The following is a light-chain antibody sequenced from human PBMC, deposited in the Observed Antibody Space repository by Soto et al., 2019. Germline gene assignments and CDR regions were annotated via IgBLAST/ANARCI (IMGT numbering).Light chain of an antibody. J-gene: IGKJ5*01. Sequence: EMVLTQSPGTLSLSPGERATLSCRASQSVTSNYLAWYQQKPGQAPRLLVYAASSRATAIPDRFSGSGSGTDFTLTISRLEPEDFAMYYCQQYGNSAPNTFGQGTRLEIE. CDR3: QQYGNSAPNT. CDR2: AAS. V-gene: IGKV3-20*01. CDR1: QSVTSNY.